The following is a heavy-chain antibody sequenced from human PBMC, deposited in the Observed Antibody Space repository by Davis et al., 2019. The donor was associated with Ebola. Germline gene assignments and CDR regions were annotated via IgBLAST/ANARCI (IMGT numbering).Heavy chain of an antibody. J-gene: IGHJ3*02. CDR3: TTRTAVTDVHAFDT. Sequence: PSETLSLTCAISGDSVSGSSGAWNWIRQSPSRGLEWLGRTYYSSKWYNESALSVKSRITISADTAKNQLSLHLNSVTPEDTAVYYCTTRTAVTDVHAFDTWGQGTMVTVSP. D-gene: IGHD6-19*01. V-gene: IGHV6-1*01. CDR2: TYYSSKWYN. CDR1: GDSVSGSSGA.